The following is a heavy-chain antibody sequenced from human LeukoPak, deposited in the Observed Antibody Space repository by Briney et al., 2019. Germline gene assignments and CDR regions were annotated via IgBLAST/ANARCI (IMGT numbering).Heavy chain of an antibody. V-gene: IGHV1-69*13. CDR2: IIPILTTP. Sequence: SVKVSCKSSGGTFSNDGISWVRQAPGQGLEWMGGIIPILTTPKYAQKFQGRVTISADESTSTAYMELSSLRAEDTALYYCARCAGFKSGRTIHFFGMDVWGQGTTVTVSS. J-gene: IGHJ6*02. CDR1: GGTFSNDG. D-gene: IGHD2-21*01. CDR3: ARCAGFKSGRTIHFFGMDV.